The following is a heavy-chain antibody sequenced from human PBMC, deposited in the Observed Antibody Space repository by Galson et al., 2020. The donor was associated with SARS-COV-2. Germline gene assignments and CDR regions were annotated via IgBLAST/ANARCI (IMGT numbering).Heavy chain of an antibody. D-gene: IGHD3-3*01. V-gene: IGHV4-59*01. CDR1: GGTISSYY. CDR2: IYYSGST. CDR3: AGSQGTLDLYGMDV. Sequence: SETLSITCTVSGGTISSYYWSWIRQPPGKGLEWIGYIYYSGSTNYNPSLKSRVTISVDTSKNQFSLKLSSVTAADTAVYYCAGSQGTLDLYGMDVWGQGTTVTVFS. J-gene: IGHJ6*02.